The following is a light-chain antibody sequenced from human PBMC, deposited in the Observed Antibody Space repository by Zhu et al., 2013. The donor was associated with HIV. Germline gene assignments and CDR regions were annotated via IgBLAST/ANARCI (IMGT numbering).Light chain of an antibody. Sequence: QSALTQPASVSGSPGQSITISCTGTSSDVGGYNYVSWYQQRPGKAPKLMIYEVGNRPSGVSNRFSGSKSGNTASLTISGLQAEDEADYYCSSYTSSSTLVYVFGTGTKVTVL. V-gene: IGLV2-14*01. CDR3: SSYTSSSTLVYV. CDR2: EVG. J-gene: IGLJ1*01. CDR1: SSDVGGYNY.